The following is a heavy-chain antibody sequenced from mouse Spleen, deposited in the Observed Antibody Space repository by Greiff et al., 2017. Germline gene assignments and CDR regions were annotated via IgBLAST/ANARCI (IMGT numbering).Heavy chain of an antibody. J-gene: IGHJ3*01. CDR3: ARQFITTGEGFAY. D-gene: IGHD1-1*01. V-gene: IGHV2-2*01. Sequence: VQLQQSGPGLVQPSQSLSITCTVSGFSLTSYGVHWVRQSPGKGLEWLGVLCSGGSTAYNAAFISRLSISKDNSNSQVFFKMNSLQADDTAIDYCARQFITTGEGFAYWGQGTLVTVSA. CDR2: LCSGGST. CDR1: GFSLTSYG.